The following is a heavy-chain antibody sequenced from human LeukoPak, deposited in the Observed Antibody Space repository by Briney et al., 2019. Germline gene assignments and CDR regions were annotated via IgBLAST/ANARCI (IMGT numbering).Heavy chain of an antibody. J-gene: IGHJ6*03. Sequence: SETLSLTCTVSGGSISSYYWSWIRQPAGKGLEWIGRIYTSGSTNYNPSLKSRVTMSVDTSKSQFSLKLSSVIAADTAVYYCARSGYDRYYYYMDVWGKGTTVTVSS. CDR3: ARSGYDRYYYYMDV. CDR1: GGSISSYY. CDR2: IYTSGST. V-gene: IGHV4-4*07. D-gene: IGHD5-12*01.